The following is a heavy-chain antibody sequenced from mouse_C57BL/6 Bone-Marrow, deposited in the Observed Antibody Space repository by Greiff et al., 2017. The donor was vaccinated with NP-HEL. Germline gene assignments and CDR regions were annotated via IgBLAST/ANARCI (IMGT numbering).Heavy chain of an antibody. CDR3: TFYEGAMDY. CDR2: IDPENGDT. CDR1: GFNIKDDY. J-gene: IGHJ4*01. D-gene: IGHD2-3*01. V-gene: IGHV14-4*01. Sequence: EVKLQQSGAELVRPGASVKLSCTASGFNIKDDYMHWVKQRPEQGLEWIGWIDPENGDTEYASKFQGKATITADTSSNTAYLQLNSLTSEDTAVYYCTFYEGAMDYWGQGTSVTVSS.